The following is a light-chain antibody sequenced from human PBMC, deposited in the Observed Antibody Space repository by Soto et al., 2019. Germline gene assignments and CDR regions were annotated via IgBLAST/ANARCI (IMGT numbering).Light chain of an antibody. J-gene: IGLJ1*01. V-gene: IGLV7-43*01. Sequence: QAVVTQDPSLTVSPGVTCTLTCASITGAVTSGYYPNWFQQKPGQPPRALIYSMNKKHSWTPARFSGSLLGGKAALTLSGVQPEDEDEYYCLPWYGGDYCVGTRTKV. CDR2: SMN. CDR3: LPWYGGDYC. CDR1: TGAVTSGYY.